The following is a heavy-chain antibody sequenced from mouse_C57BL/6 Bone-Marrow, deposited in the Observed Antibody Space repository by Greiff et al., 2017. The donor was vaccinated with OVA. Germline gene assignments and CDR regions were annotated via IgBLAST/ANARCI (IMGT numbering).Heavy chain of an antibody. D-gene: IGHD1-1*01. V-gene: IGHV1-5*01. Sequence: VQLQQSGTVLARPGASVKMSCKTSGYTFTSYWMHWVKQRPGQGLEWIGAIYPGNSDTSYNQKVKGKAKLTAVTSASTAYMELSSLTNEDSAVYYCTRVLYYYGSSPYWYFDVWGTGTTVTVSS. CDR2: IYPGNSDT. CDR3: TRVLYYYGSSPYWYFDV. J-gene: IGHJ1*03. CDR1: GYTFTSYW.